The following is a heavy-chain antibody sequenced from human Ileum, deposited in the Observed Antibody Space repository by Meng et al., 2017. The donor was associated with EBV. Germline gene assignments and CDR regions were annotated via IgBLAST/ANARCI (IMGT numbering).Heavy chain of an antibody. Sequence: QVQLVQSGAEVKKPGASVRVSCQASDYYVTTYGFSWVRLAPGKGLEWMGRINPNSGGANYAQKFQGRVTMTRDTSISTAYMELRSLRSDDTAVYYCARVEVGITSGDYWGQGTLVTVSS. CDR1: DYYVTTYG. D-gene: IGHD1-26*01. J-gene: IGHJ4*02. CDR3: ARVEVGITSGDY. V-gene: IGHV1-2*06. CDR2: INPNSGGA.